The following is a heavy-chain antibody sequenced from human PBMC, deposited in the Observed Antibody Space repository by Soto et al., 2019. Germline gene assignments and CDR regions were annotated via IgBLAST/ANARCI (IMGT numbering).Heavy chain of an antibody. CDR2: IYWDDDK. CDR1: GFSLSTSGVG. J-gene: IGHJ4*02. Sequence: QITLKESGPTLVKPTQTLTLTCTFSGFSLSTSGVGVGWIRQPPGKALEWLALIYWDDDKRYSPSLKSRLTITKDTSKNQVVLTMTNMDPVDTATYYCAHRGLAAAGTGDDYIDYWGQGTLVTVSS. D-gene: IGHD6-13*01. V-gene: IGHV2-5*02. CDR3: AHRGLAAAGTGDDYIDY.